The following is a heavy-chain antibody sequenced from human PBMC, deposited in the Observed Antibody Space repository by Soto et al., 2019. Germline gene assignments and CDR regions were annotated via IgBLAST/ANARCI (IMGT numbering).Heavy chain of an antibody. Sequence: SETLSLTCTVSGGSISSGDNYWSWIRQPPGRGLEWIGNIYYSGSTYYNPSLKSRVSISVDTSRDQFSLKLSSVTAADTAVYYCARGPVVVVSAPYYFDYWGQGTRVTVSS. D-gene: IGHD2-21*01. CDR1: GGSISSGDNY. CDR2: IYYSGST. V-gene: IGHV4-30-4*01. CDR3: ARGPVVVVSAPYYFDY. J-gene: IGHJ4*02.